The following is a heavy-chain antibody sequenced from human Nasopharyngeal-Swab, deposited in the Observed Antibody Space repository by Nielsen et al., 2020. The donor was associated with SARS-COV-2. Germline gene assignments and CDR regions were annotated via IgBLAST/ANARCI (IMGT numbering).Heavy chain of an antibody. D-gene: IGHD2-2*01. J-gene: IGHJ4*02. V-gene: IGHV5-51*01. Sequence: WIRQMPGKGLEWMGIIYPGDSDTRYSPSFQGQVTISADKSISAAYLQWSSLKASDTAMYYCARRGRYCSSTSCYAEHFDYWGQGTLVTVSS. CDR2: IYPGDSDT. CDR3: ARRGRYCSSTSCYAEHFDY.